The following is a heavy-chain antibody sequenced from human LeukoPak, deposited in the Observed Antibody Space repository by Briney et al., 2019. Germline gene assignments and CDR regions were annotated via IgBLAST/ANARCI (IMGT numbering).Heavy chain of an antibody. CDR3: ARELEYSSSWYASQRFDP. V-gene: IGHV4-34*01. J-gene: IGHJ5*02. CDR1: GGSFSGYY. D-gene: IGHD6-13*01. Sequence: SETLSLTCAVYGGSFSGYYWSWIRQPPGKGLEWIGEINHSGSTNYNPSLKSRVTISVDTSKNQFSLKLSSVTAADTAVYYCARELEYSSSWYASQRFDPWGQGTLVTVSS. CDR2: INHSGST.